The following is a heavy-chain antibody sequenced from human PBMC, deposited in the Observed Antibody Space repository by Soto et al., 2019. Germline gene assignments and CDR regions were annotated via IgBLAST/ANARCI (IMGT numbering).Heavy chain of an antibody. V-gene: IGHV4-61*01. Sequence: SETLSLTCTVSGGSVSSGSYYWSWIRQPPGKGLEWIGYIYYSGSTNYNPSLKSRVTISVDTSKNQFSLKLSSVTAADTAAYYCASEVSTTVTLDYWGQGTLVTVSS. CDR1: GGSVSSGSYY. CDR2: IYYSGST. CDR3: ASEVSTTVTLDY. J-gene: IGHJ4*02. D-gene: IGHD4-17*01.